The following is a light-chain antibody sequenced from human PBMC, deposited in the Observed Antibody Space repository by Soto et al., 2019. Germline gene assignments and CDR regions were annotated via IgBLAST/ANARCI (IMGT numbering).Light chain of an antibody. CDR1: QSVSGN. J-gene: IGKJ4*01. CDR3: QQYNNWPPIT. V-gene: IGKV3-15*01. CDR2: GAS. Sequence: EIVMTQSPATLSVSPGERATLSCRASQSVSGNLAWYQQKPGQAPRLLIYGASTRATGIPARFSGNWSGTEFTLTLSSLQSEDFSGYYCQQYNNWPPITFGGGTKVEIK.